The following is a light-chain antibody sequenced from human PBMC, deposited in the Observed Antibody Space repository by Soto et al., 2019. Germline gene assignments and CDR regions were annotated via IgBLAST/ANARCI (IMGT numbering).Light chain of an antibody. Sequence: IQLTQSPSSLSAFVGDRVTITCRASRYIGKYLNWYQQKPGKAPKVLIYGASSLQSGVPSRFSGSGVGTDFTLAINGLQPDDFATYYCQQTYDNPSRPFGQVTKVEIK. CDR3: QQTYDNPSRP. CDR1: RYIGKY. V-gene: IGKV1-39*01. CDR2: GAS. J-gene: IGKJ1*01.